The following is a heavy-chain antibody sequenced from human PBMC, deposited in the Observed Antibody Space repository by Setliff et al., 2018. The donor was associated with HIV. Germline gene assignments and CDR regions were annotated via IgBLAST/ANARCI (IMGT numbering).Heavy chain of an antibody. CDR2: FSRDTPRI. Sequence: GGSLRLSCLASGFTFSSYSMNWVRQAPGKGLEWISYFSRDTPRIHYADSVKGRFTISRDNAKNSLDLQMNTLRVEDTAVYYCAREVARNDIDYWGQGTLVTVSS. D-gene: IGHD1-1*01. CDR3: AREVARNDIDY. CDR1: GFTFSSYS. J-gene: IGHJ4*02. V-gene: IGHV3-48*04.